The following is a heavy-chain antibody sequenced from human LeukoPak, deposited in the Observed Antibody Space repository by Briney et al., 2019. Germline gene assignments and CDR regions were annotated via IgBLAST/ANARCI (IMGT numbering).Heavy chain of an antibody. CDR2: ISGSGGST. D-gene: IGHD6-19*01. V-gene: IGHV3-23*01. J-gene: IGHJ4*02. Sequence: PGGSLRLSCAASGFTLSSNAMNWVRQAPGKGLEWVSAISGSGGSTYYADSVKGRFTISRDNSKNTLYLQMNSLRAEDTAVYYCAKLSGWYGLDYWGQGTLVTVSS. CDR3: AKLSGWYGLDY. CDR1: GFTLSSNA.